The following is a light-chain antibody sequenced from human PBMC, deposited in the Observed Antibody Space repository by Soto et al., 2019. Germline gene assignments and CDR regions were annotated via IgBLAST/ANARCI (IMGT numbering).Light chain of an antibody. CDR3: QQYNNWPRT. CDR2: GAS. Sequence: EIVMTQSPATLSVSPGGRATLSCRASQSVTIDLAWYQQRPGQAPRLLIYGASTRATDIPARFSGSGSGTEFTLTISSLQSEDFAVYYCQQYNNWPRTFGQGTKVDIK. CDR1: QSVTID. V-gene: IGKV3-15*01. J-gene: IGKJ1*01.